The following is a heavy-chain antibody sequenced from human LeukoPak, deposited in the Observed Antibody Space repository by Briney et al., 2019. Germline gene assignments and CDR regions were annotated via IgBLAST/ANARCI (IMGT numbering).Heavy chain of an antibody. CDR3: AREGDSSGYFDY. V-gene: IGHV1-69*04. CDR1: GGTFSSYA. Sequence: SVKVSCRASGGTFSSYAISWVRQAPGQGLEWMGRIIPILGIANYAQKFQGRVTITADKSTSTAYMELSSLRSEDTAVYYCAREGDSSGYFDYWGQGTLVTVSS. J-gene: IGHJ4*02. D-gene: IGHD3-22*01. CDR2: IIPILGIA.